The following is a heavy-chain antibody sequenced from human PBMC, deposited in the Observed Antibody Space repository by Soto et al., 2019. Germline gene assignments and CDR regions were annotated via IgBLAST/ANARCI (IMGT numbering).Heavy chain of an antibody. CDR2: IYYSGIT. V-gene: IGHV4-59*04. D-gene: IGHD7-27*01. Sequence: PSETLSLTCTVSGGSIANYYWSWIRQPAGKGLEWIGTIYYSGITYYNPSLQSRVTISVDTSKNQFSLRLSFVTAADAALYFCARQDVRAWGRFDPWGQGTLVTVSS. CDR3: ARQDVRAWGRFDP. J-gene: IGHJ5*02. CDR1: GGSIANYY.